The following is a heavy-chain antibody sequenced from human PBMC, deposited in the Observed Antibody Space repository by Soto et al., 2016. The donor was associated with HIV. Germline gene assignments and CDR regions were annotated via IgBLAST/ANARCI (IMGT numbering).Heavy chain of an antibody. CDR3: ARTLYYYDSSGYPY. J-gene: IGHJ4*02. CDR2: IIPILGVA. Sequence: QVQLVQSGAEVKKPGSSVKVSCKASGGTFSSYAISWVRQAPGQGLEWMGGIIPILGVANYAQKFQGRVTITADKSTSTAYMELSSLRSEDTAVYYCARTLYYYDSSGYPYWGQGTLVTVSS. D-gene: IGHD3-22*01. V-gene: IGHV1-69*10. CDR1: GGTFSSYA.